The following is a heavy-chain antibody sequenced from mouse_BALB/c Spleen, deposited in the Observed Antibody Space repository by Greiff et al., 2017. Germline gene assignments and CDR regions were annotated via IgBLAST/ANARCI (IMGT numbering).Heavy chain of an antibody. D-gene: IGHD1-1*02. CDR3: TVGGGYYVLDY. V-gene: IGHV1-5*01. CDR2: IYPGNSDT. J-gene: IGHJ4*01. Sequence: EVQLHQSGTVLARPGASVKMSCKASGYSFTSYWMHWVKQRPGQGLEWTGAIYPGNSDTSYNQKFKGKAKLTAVTSASTAYMELSSLTNEDSAVYYCTVGGGYYVLDYWGQGTSVTVSA. CDR1: GYSFTSYW.